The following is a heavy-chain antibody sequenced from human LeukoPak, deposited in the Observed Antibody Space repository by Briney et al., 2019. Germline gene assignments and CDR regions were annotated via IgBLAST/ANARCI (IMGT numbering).Heavy chain of an antibody. D-gene: IGHD3-22*01. CDR3: ARGLEYYYDSSGSLKAYYFDY. J-gene: IGHJ4*02. CDR1: CGSFSGYY. CDR2: INHSGST. Sequence: SETLSLTCAVYCGSFSGYYWSWIRQPPGKGLEWIGEINHSGSTNYNPSLKSRVTISVDTSKNQFSLKLSSVTAADTAVYYCARGLEYYYDSSGSLKAYYFDYWGQGTLVTVSS. V-gene: IGHV4-34*01.